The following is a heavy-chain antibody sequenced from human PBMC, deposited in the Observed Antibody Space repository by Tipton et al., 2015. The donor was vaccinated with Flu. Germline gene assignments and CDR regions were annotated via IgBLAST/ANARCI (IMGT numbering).Heavy chain of an antibody. Sequence: SLRLSCAASGFTFSSYSMNWVRQAPGKGLEWVSYISSSSSTIYYAGSVKGRFTISRDNAKNSLYLQMNSLRAEDTAVYYCAREGILRKNDYWGQGTLVTVSS. V-gene: IGHV3-48*01. J-gene: IGHJ4*02. CDR1: GFTFSSYS. CDR2: ISSSSSTI. D-gene: IGHD2/OR15-2a*01. CDR3: AREGILRKNDY.